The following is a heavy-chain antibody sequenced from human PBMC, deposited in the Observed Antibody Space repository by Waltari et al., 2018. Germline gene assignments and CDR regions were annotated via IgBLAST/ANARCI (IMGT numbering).Heavy chain of an antibody. CDR2: SNPTSGGT. J-gene: IGHJ4*02. V-gene: IGHV1-2*06. CDR1: GYTFTGYY. D-gene: IGHD3-16*01. Sequence: QVQLVQSGAEVKKPGASVKVSCKASGYTFTGYYMHWVRQAPGQGLEWMGRSNPTSGGTNYAQKFQGRVTMTRDTSISTAYMELSRLRSDDTAVYYCARGIMITLGGALPFDYWGQGTLVTVSS. CDR3: ARGIMITLGGALPFDY.